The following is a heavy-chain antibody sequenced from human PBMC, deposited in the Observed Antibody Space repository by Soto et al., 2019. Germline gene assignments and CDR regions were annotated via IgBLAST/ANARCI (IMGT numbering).Heavy chain of an antibody. J-gene: IGHJ4*02. CDR1: GFSFSSYG. CDR3: AKQASDWNDHFDY. CDR2: ISYDGTDE. V-gene: IGHV3-30*18. Sequence: QVQLVESGGGVVQPGRSLRLSCAASGFSFSSYGMHWVRQAPGKGLEWVAMISYDGTDEYYADSVKGRFTISRDNSKNAVYLQMNSLRAEDTAVFYCAKQASDWNDHFDYWCQGTQVTVSS. D-gene: IGHD1-1*01.